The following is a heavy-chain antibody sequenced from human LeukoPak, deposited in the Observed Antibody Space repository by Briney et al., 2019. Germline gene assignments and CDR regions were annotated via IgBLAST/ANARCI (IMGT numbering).Heavy chain of an antibody. V-gene: IGHV1-2*02. J-gene: IGHJ5*02. CDR1: GYTFTGYY. CDR2: INPNSGGT. Sequence: GASVKVSCKASGYTFTGYYMHWVRQAPGQGLEWMGWINPNSGGTNYAQKFQGRVTMTRDTSISTAYMELSRLRSDDTAVYYCAREATDPVVGFDPWGQGTLVTVSS. CDR3: AREATDPVVGFDP. D-gene: IGHD1-26*01.